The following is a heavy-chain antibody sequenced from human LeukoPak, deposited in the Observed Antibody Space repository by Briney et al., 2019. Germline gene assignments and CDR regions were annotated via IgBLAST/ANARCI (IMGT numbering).Heavy chain of an antibody. J-gene: IGHJ3*02. CDR2: IIPIFGTA. CDR3: ARRGYSGYGRNGGAFDI. CDR1: GGTFSSYA. D-gene: IGHD5-12*01. V-gene: IGHV1-69*05. Sequence: SVKVSCKASGGTFSSYAISWVRQAPGQGLEWRGRIIPIFGTANYAQKFQGRVTITTDESTSTAYMELSSLRSEDTAVYYCARRGYSGYGRNGGAFDIWGQGTMVTVSS.